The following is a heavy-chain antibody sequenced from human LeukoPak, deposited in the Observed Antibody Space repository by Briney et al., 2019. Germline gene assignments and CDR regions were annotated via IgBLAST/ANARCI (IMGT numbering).Heavy chain of an antibody. V-gene: IGHV3-48*01. J-gene: IGHJ4*02. CDR3: ARGSGSFDY. CDR1: GFTFSSSW. Sequence: GGSLRLSCAASGFTFSSSWMTWVRQAPGKGLEWVSYISSSSSTIYYADSVKGRFTISRDNAKNSLYLQMNSLRAEDTAVYYCARGSGSFDYWGQGTLVTVSS. CDR2: ISSSSSTI.